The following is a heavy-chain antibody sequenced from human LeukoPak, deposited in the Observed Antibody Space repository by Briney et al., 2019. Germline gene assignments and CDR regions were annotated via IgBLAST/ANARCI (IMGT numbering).Heavy chain of an antibody. J-gene: IGHJ4*02. V-gene: IGHV3-49*03. CDR3: TRVDREITARLYYFDY. Sequence: GGPLRLSCTVFGSTFGAYAMGWFRRAPGKGLECVGFIRSKAHGGITEYAASVKGRFTISRDDSKSIAYLQMDSLKAEDAAVYYCTRVDREITARLYYFDYWGQGTLVTVPS. CDR2: IRSKAHGGIT. D-gene: IGHD2-2*03. CDR1: GSTFGAYA.